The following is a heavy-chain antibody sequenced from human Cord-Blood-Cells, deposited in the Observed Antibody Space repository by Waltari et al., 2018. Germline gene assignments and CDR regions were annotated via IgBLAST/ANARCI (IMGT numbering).Heavy chain of an antibody. CDR1: GFTFSSYA. D-gene: IGHD6-6*01. Sequence: QVQLVESGGGVVQPGRSLRLSCAASGFTFSSYAMPWVRQAPGKGLEWVAVISYDGSNKYYADSVKGRFTISRDNSKNTLYLQMNSLRAEDTAVYYCARDGVGSSSYFDLWGRGTLVTVSS. J-gene: IGHJ2*01. V-gene: IGHV3-30-3*01. CDR3: ARDGVGSSSYFDL. CDR2: ISYDGSNK.